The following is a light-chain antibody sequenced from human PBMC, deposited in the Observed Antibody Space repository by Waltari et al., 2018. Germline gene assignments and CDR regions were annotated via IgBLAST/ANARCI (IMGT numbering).Light chain of an antibody. V-gene: IGKV4-1*01. J-gene: IGKJ4*01. CDR2: GAS. CDR1: VLKTQHKKNY. CDR3: QQYYSILPLT. Sequence: VLKTQHKKNYLACNQQKPGQPPKLIINGASTRESGVPARFSGSGSGTDFTLAISSLQAEDVAVYYCQQYYSILPLTFGGGTKVEIK.